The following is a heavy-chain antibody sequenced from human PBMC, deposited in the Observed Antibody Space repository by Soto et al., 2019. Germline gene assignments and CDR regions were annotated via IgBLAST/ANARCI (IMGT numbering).Heavy chain of an antibody. CDR2: INPSVGST. D-gene: IGHD3-22*01. V-gene: IGHV1-46*01. J-gene: IGHJ4*02. Sequence: QVQVAQSGAEVKRPGASVKVSCWASGYPFTNFYIHWVRQAPGQGLEWMGIINPSVGSTAYAQKFVGRVTMTRDTSTSTVYMEVSSLRSEDTAVYYCAGADYYGRSGYHLDYWGQGTLVTVSS. CDR3: AGADYYGRSGYHLDY. CDR1: GYPFTNFY.